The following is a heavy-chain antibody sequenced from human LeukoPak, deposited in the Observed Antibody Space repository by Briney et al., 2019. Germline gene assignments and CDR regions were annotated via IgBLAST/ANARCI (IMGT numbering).Heavy chain of an antibody. D-gene: IGHD1-1*01. V-gene: IGHV3-33*01. Sequence: GGSLRLSCAASGFTFSSYGMHWVRQAPGKGLEWVAVIWYDGSNKYYADSVEGRFTISRDNSKNTLYLQMNSLRAEDTAVYYCARGKRAYALGYWGQGTLVTVSS. CDR3: ARGKRAYALGY. J-gene: IGHJ4*02. CDR1: GFTFSSYG. CDR2: IWYDGSNK.